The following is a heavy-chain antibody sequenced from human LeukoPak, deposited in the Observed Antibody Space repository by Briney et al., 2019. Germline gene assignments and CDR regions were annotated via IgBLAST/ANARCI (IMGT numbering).Heavy chain of an antibody. D-gene: IGHD6-13*01. V-gene: IGHV4-59*01. CDR2: IYYSGST. Sequence: PSETLSLTCTVSGGSISSYYWSWIRQPPGKGLEWIGYIYYSGSTNYNPSLKSRVTILVDTSKNQFSLKLSSVTAADTAVYYCARGGSSSWYSTDYFDYWGQGTLVTVSS. J-gene: IGHJ4*02. CDR3: ARGGSSSWYSTDYFDY. CDR1: GGSISSYY.